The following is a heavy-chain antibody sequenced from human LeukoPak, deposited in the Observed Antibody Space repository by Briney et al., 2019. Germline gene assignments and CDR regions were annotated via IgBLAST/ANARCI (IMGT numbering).Heavy chain of an antibody. V-gene: IGHV1-2*02. J-gene: IGHJ6*03. D-gene: IGHD6-13*01. CDR1: GYTFIDYY. Sequence: EASVKVSCKASGYTFIDYYMNWVRQAPGQGLEWMGWINTNTGETNYAQKFQGRVTMTRDTSISTAYMELSRLRSDDTAVYYCARVRYSSSWYGYYYYMDVWGKGTTVTISS. CDR3: ARVRYSSSWYGYYYYMDV. CDR2: INTNTGET.